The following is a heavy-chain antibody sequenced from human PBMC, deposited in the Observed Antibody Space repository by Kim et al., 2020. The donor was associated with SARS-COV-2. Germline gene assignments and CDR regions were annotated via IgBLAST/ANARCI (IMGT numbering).Heavy chain of an antibody. D-gene: IGHD2-8*01. CDR1: GGSISSGDYY. CDR2: IYYSGTT. J-gene: IGHJ4*02. V-gene: IGHV4-30-4*01. Sequence: SETLSLTCTVSGGSISSGDYYWNWIRQPPGKGLEWIGYIYYSGTTYYNPSLKSRVTISIDTSKSQFSLKLSSVTAADTAMYYCATNEGNYWGQGTLVTVS. CDR3: ATNEGNY.